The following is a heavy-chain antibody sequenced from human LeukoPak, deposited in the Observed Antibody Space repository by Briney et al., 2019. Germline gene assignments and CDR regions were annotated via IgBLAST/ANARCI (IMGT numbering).Heavy chain of an antibody. CDR1: GGSISSYY. CDR3: ASPSAGSSSWYGFDY. J-gene: IGHJ4*02. V-gene: IGHV4-59*01. D-gene: IGHD6-13*01. Sequence: SETLSLTCTVSGGSISSYYWSWIRQPPGKGLEWIGYIYYSGSTNYHPSLKSRVTISVDTSKNQFSLKLSSVTAADTAVYYCASPSAGSSSWYGFDYWGQGTLVTVSS. CDR2: IYYSGST.